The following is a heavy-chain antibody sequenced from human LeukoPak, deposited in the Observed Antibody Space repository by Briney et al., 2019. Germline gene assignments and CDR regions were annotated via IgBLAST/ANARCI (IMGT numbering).Heavy chain of an antibody. D-gene: IGHD7-27*01. Sequence: PGGSLRLSCAASGFTVSSNYMTWVRQAPGKGLEWVSVIYSGGSTYYADSVKGRFTISRDNSKNTLYLQMNSLRAEDTAVYYCTRNWGSDNWFDPWGQGTLVTASS. J-gene: IGHJ5*02. CDR2: IYSGGST. V-gene: IGHV3-53*01. CDR1: GFTVSSNY. CDR3: TRNWGSDNWFDP.